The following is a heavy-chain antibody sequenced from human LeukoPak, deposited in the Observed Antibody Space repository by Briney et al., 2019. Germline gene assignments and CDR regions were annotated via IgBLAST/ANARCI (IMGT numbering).Heavy chain of an antibody. CDR2: INSDGSDT. CDR1: GFTLSSYW. V-gene: IGHV3-74*01. CDR3: ARDPASGYYGMIP. Sequence: GGSLRLSCAASGFTLSSYWMHWVRQAPGKGLVWVSRINSDGSDTIYGDSVKGRFTISRDNAKNTLYLQMDSLRAEDTAVYYCARDPASGYYGMIPWGQGTLVTVSS. J-gene: IGHJ5*02. D-gene: IGHD3-22*01.